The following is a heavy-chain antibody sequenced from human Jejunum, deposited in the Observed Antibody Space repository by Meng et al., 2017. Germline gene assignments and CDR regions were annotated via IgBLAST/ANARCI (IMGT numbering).Heavy chain of an antibody. D-gene: IGHD1-26*01. CDR2: IYHSGSA. CDR1: GFSISSGYY. V-gene: IGHV4-38-2*01. Sequence: SETLSLTCAVSGFSISSGYYWGWIRQPPGKGLEWIGSIYHSGSAYYNPSLKSRVTISVDTSKNQFSLNLSSVTAADTAVYYCARVSWWEQLGTFDYWGQGTLVTVSS. CDR3: ARVSWWEQLGTFDY. J-gene: IGHJ4*02.